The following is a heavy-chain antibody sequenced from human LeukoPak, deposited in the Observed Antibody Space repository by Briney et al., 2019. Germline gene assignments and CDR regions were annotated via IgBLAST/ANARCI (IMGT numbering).Heavy chain of an antibody. CDR1: GGSISSGDYY. D-gene: IGHD3-3*01. CDR3: ASPTIFGVVIDY. J-gene: IGHJ4*02. CDR2: IYYSGST. Sequence: SETLSLTCTVSGGSISSGDYYWSWIRQPPGKGLEWIGYIYYSGSTCYNPSLKSRVTISVDTSKNQFSLKLSSVTAADTAVYYCASPTIFGVVIDYWGQGTLVTVSS. V-gene: IGHV4-30-4*08.